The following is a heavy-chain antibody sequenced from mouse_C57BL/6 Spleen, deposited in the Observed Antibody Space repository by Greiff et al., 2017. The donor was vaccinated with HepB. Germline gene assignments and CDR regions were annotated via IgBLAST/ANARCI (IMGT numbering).Heavy chain of an antibody. CDR2: IDPSDSYT. CDR3: ASPGDYDRPFDY. J-gene: IGHJ2*01. Sequence: QVQLQQPGAELVKPGASVKLSCKASGYTFTSYWMQWVKQRPGQGLEWIGEIDPSDSYTNYNQKFKGKATLTVDTSSSTAYMQLSSLTSEDSAVYYCASPGDYDRPFDYWGQGTTLTVSS. D-gene: IGHD2-4*01. V-gene: IGHV1-50*01. CDR1: GYTFTSYW.